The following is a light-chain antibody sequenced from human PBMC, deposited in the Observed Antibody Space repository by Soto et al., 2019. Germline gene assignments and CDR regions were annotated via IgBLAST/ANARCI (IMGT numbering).Light chain of an antibody. Sequence: DIQRTQSPSTLSASVGDRVTITCRASQTISSWLAWYQQKPGKAPNLLIYKTSNLESGVPSRFSGSGSGTVITLTISSLQADYFATYYCQYYNGYCWTFGQGTKVEIK. CDR3: QYYNGYCWT. V-gene: IGKV1-5*03. CDR1: QTISSW. J-gene: IGKJ1*01. CDR2: KTS.